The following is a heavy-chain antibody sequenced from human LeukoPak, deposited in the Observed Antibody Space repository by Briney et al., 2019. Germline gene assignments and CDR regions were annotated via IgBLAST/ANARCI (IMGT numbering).Heavy chain of an antibody. CDR1: GGSISTSNYY. V-gene: IGHV4-39*01. D-gene: IGHD7-27*01. Sequence: PSETLSLTCTVSGGSISTSNYYWGWIRQPPGKGLEWIGNIFYSGSTYYSPSLQSRVTISVDTSKNQFSLNLTSVTAADTAVYYCARRHKGNWGSSWFDPWGPGTQVIVSS. J-gene: IGHJ5*02. CDR2: IFYSGST. CDR3: ARRHKGNWGSSWFDP.